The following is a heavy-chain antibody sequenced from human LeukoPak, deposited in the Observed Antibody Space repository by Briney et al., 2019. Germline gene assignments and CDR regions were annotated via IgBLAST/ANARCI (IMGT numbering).Heavy chain of an antibody. J-gene: IGHJ4*02. D-gene: IGHD1-26*01. Sequence: GGSLRLSCAASGFTFSSYAMSWVRQAPGKGLEWVSAISGSGGSTYYADSVSGRFTISRDNFNNTMYMQMNSLRAEDTAIYYCARTGVGGGYRFDYWGQGTLVTVSS. CDR1: GFTFSSYA. CDR3: ARTGVGGGYRFDY. V-gene: IGHV3-23*01. CDR2: ISGSGGST.